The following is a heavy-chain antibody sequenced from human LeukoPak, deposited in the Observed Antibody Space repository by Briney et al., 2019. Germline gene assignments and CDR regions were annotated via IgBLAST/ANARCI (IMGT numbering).Heavy chain of an antibody. Sequence: GGSLRLSCVASEFTFSSCNMNWVRQAPGKGLEWVSYISSSSSTIYYADSVKGRFTISRDNAKNSLYLQMNSLRAEDTAVYYCARRSHFDYWGQGTLVTVSS. CDR2: ISSSSSTI. CDR1: EFTFSSCN. J-gene: IGHJ4*02. CDR3: ARRSHFDY. V-gene: IGHV3-48*01.